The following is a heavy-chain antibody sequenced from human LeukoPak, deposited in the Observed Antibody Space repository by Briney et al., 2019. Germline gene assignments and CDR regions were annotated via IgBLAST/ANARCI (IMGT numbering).Heavy chain of an antibody. Sequence: SETLSLTCTVSGGSISSYYWSWIRQPPGKGLEWIGYIYYSGSTNYNPSLKSRVTISVDTSKNQFSLKLSSVTAADTAVYYCARDFGLGATTPYDAFDIWGQGTMVTVSS. CDR2: IYYSGST. J-gene: IGHJ3*02. CDR1: GGSISSYY. V-gene: IGHV4-59*01. D-gene: IGHD5-12*01. CDR3: ARDFGLGATTPYDAFDI.